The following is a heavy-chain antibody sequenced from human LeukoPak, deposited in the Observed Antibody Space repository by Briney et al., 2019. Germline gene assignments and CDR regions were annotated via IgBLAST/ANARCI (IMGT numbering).Heavy chain of an antibody. J-gene: IGHJ6*02. Sequence: GGSLRLSCAASGFDFSSNWMHWVCHAPGQGLVWVSRIKGDGISTNYADSVKGRFTISRDNSKNTLYLQMNSLRAEDTAVYYCAKEFPKLVVAYDYYYYYYGMDVWGQGTTVTVSS. V-gene: IGHV3-74*01. CDR1: GFDFSSNW. D-gene: IGHD2-15*01. CDR2: IKGDGIST. CDR3: AKEFPKLVVAYDYYYYYYGMDV.